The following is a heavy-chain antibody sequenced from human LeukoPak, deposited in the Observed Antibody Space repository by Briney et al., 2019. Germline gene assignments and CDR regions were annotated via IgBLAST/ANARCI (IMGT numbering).Heavy chain of an antibody. CDR3: AKALSGETFDY. CDR2: IRPTGTNT. D-gene: IGHD7-27*01. J-gene: IGHJ4*02. V-gene: IGHV3-33*06. CDR1: GFTFSSYG. Sequence: GGSLRLSCAASGFTFSSYGMHWVRQAPGKGLEYISVIRPTGTNTYYASSVKGRFTISRDNSKNTLYLQMNSLRAEDTAVYYCAKALSGETFDYWGQGTLVTVSS.